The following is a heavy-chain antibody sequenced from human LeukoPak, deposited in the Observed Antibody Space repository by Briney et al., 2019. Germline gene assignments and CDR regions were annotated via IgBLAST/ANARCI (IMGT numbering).Heavy chain of an antibody. V-gene: IGHV4-34*01. CDR1: GGSFSGYY. D-gene: IGHD6-19*01. CDR2: INHSGST. J-gene: IGHJ5*02. Sequence: SETLSLTCAVYGGSFSGYYWSWIRQPPGKGLEGIGEINHSGSTNYNPSLKSRVTISVDTSKNQFSLKLSSVTAADTAVYYCARYGSGWYDLIGTPGWFDHWGQGTLVTVSS. CDR3: ARYGSGWYDLIGTPGWFDH.